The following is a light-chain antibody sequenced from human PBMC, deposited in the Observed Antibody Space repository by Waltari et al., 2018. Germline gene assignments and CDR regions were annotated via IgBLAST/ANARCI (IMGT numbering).Light chain of an antibody. V-gene: IGLV2-14*03. CDR1: NRDVGGYNQ. CDR2: DVT. Sequence: QSALTQPASVSGSPGQSITISCNGTNRDVGGYNQVSWYQYLPGKAPKLLIYDVTKRPSGVSDRFSGSRSGATASLTISGLQAEDEADYYCTSFTYRTTLVFGGGTKLAVL. CDR3: TSFTYRTTLV. J-gene: IGLJ2*01.